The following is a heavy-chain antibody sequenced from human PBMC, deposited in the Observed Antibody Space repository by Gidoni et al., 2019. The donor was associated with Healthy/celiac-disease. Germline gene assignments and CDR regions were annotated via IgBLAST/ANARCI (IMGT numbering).Heavy chain of an antibody. CDR3: ARGRADYYDSSGYYSRGYFDY. V-gene: IGHV4-4*02. CDR2: IYHSGST. CDR1: GGSISSSNW. J-gene: IGHJ4*02. Sequence: QVQLQESGPGLVKPSGTLSLTCAVSGGSISSSNWWSWVRQPPGKGLEWIGEIYHSGSTNYNPSLKSRVTISVDKSKNQFSLKLSSVTAADTAVYYCARGRADYYDSSGYYSRGYFDYWGQGTLVTVSS. D-gene: IGHD3-22*01.